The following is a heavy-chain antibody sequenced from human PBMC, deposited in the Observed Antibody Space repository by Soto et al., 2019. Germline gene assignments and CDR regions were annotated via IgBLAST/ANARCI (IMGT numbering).Heavy chain of an antibody. Sequence: PSETLSLTCAVYGGSFSGYYWSWIRQPPGKGLEWIGEINHSGSTNYNPSLKSRVTISVDTSKNQFSLKLSSVTAADTAVYYCARALHGIINSSGYYYFDYWGQGTLVTVSS. CDR2: INHSGST. J-gene: IGHJ4*02. CDR1: GGSFSGYY. V-gene: IGHV4-34*01. CDR3: ARALHGIINSSGYYYFDY. D-gene: IGHD3-22*01.